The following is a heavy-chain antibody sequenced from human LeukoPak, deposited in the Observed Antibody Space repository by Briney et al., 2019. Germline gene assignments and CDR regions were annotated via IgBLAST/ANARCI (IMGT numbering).Heavy chain of an antibody. CDR1: GFTFSSYW. V-gene: IGHV3-7*01. D-gene: IGHD6-13*01. CDR2: IKQDGSEE. CDR3: ARERQQLALYYYYYYMDV. Sequence: QPGGSLRLSCAASGFTFSSYWMSWVRQAPGKGLEWVANIKQDGSEEYYVDSVKGRFTISRDNAKNSLYLQMNSLRAEDTAVYYCARERQQLALYYYYYYMDVWGKGTTVTVSS. J-gene: IGHJ6*03.